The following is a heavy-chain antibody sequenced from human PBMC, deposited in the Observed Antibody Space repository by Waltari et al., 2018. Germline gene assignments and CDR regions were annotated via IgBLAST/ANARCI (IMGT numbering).Heavy chain of an antibody. Sequence: EVQLVESGGGVVKPGGSLRLCCAASGCTFSNAGMSWVRQAPGKGREWVGRIKSKTDGGTTDYAAPVKGRFTISRDDSKNTLYLQMNSLKTEDTAVYYCTTEGSGEGDYWGQGTLVTVSS. J-gene: IGHJ4*02. V-gene: IGHV3-15*01. CDR3: TTEGSGEGDY. CDR1: GCTFSNAG. D-gene: IGHD3-10*01. CDR2: IKSKTDGGTT.